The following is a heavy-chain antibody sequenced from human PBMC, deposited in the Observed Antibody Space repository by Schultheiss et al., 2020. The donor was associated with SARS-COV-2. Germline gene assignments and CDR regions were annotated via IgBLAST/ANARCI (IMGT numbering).Heavy chain of an antibody. Sequence: GGSLRLSCAASGFTFSSYSMNWVRQAPGKGLEWVSAISGSGGSTYYADSVKGRFTISRDNSKNTLYLQMNSLKTEDTDVYYCARRGWQQLFDYWGQGTLVTVSS. CDR2: ISGSGGST. CDR1: GFTFSSYS. CDR3: ARRGWQQLFDY. D-gene: IGHD6-13*01. J-gene: IGHJ4*02. V-gene: IGHV3-23*01.